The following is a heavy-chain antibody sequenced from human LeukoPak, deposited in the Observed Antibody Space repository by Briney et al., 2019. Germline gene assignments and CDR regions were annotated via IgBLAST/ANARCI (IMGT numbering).Heavy chain of an antibody. D-gene: IGHD3-10*01. CDR1: GFTFSDYY. Sequence: PGGSLRLSCAASGFTFSDYYMSWIRQAPGKGLEWVSYISRSSSTIYYADSVKGRFTISRDNAENSLYLQMNSLRAEDTAVYYCARDYFGSGTNPPDYWGQGTLVTVSS. CDR3: ARDYFGSGTNPPDY. CDR2: ISRSSSTI. V-gene: IGHV3-11*04. J-gene: IGHJ4*02.